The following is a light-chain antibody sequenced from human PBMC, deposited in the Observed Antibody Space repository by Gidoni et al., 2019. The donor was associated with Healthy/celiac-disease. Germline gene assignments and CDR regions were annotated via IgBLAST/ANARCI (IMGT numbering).Light chain of an antibody. V-gene: IGKV1-39*01. CDR2: AAS. CDR1: QSINSY. CDR3: QQTYSAPMYT. Sequence: DIQMTQSPSSLSASIGDRVTITCRASQSINSYLNWYQQKPGKAPKLLIYAASSLQSGVASRFSGSGSGTDFTLTISSLQPEDFATYYCQQTYSAPMYTFGQGTKLEIK. J-gene: IGKJ2*01.